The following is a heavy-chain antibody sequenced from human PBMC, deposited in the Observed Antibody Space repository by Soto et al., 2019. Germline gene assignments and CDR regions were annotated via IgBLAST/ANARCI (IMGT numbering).Heavy chain of an antibody. D-gene: IGHD3-16*01. V-gene: IGHV4-59*08. CDR3: GGRGGGFD. CDR2: AYYNGNT. J-gene: IGHJ4*02. Sequence: QVQLQESGPGLVKPSETLSLTCTVSGGSISSFYWTWIRQSPGKGLEWIGYAYYNGNTNYNPSLTGRVTLFIDTPKTPFPLRLPSVAAADRAGYYWGGRGGGFDWGQGTLVTVSS. CDR1: GGSISSFY.